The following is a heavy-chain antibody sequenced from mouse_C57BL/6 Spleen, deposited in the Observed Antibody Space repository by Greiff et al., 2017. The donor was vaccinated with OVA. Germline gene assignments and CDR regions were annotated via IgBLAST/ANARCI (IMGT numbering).Heavy chain of an antibody. Sequence: EVQLQESGAELVKPGASVKLSCTASGFNIKDYYMHWVKQRTEQGLEWIGRIDPEDGETKYAQKFQGKATITADTSSNTAYLQLSSLTSEDTAVYYCASPHYYGSSPHFAYWGQGTTLTISS. J-gene: IGHJ2*01. CDR1: GFNIKDYY. CDR2: IDPEDGET. CDR3: ASPHYYGSSPHFAY. D-gene: IGHD1-1*01. V-gene: IGHV14-2*01.